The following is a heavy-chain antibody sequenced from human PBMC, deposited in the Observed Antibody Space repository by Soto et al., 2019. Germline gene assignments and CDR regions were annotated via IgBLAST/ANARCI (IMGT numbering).Heavy chain of an antibody. J-gene: IGHJ4*02. CDR1: GYTFTTYG. D-gene: IGHD2-2*01. Sequence: QVQLVQSGAEVKKPGASLKVSCKTSGYTFTTYGISWVRQAPGQGLEWMIWISTSNGNTNYAQKFQGRVTMTTDTSTTTDTMELRSLTPDDTAVYYCVRDSFGHAVFDYWSQGTLVTVSS. CDR3: VRDSFGHAVFDY. V-gene: IGHV1-18*04. CDR2: ISTSNGNT.